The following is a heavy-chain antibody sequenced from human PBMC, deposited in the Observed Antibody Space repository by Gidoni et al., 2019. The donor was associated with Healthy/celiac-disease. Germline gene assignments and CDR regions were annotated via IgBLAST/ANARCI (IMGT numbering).Heavy chain of an antibody. Sequence: EVQLLESGGGLVQPGGSLRLSCAASGFIFSSYAMSWVRQAPGKGLEWVSAISGSGGSTYYADSVKGRFTISRDNSKNTLYLQMNSLRAEDTAVYYCAKDPHAEMADLVPAAFDYWGQGTLVTVSS. CDR3: AKDPHAEMADLVPAAFDY. J-gene: IGHJ4*02. CDR2: ISGSGGST. CDR1: GFIFSSYA. V-gene: IGHV3-23*01. D-gene: IGHD2-2*01.